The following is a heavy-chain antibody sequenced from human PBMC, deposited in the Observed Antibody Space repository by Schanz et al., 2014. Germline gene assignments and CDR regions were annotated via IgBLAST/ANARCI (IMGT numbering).Heavy chain of an antibody. D-gene: IGHD1-1*01. CDR2: IYISGST. J-gene: IGHJ2*01. CDR1: GGSISSGVHY. V-gene: IGHV4-61*02. Sequence: QVLLQESGPVLVKPSETLSLTCTVSGGSISSGVHYWSWVRQPAGRGLEWIGRIYISGSTRFNPSLKSRSPMSLDTSKNQVSLPRRSVTAADTAVYYCARDTTWRLDLWGRGTLVTVSS. CDR3: ARDTTWRLDL.